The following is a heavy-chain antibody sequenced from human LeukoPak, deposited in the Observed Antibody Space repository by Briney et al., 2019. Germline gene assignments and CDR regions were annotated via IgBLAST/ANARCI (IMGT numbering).Heavy chain of an antibody. CDR3: ARYSPDVVVAPSAQFDY. J-gene: IGHJ4*02. CDR1: GYTFSSYW. D-gene: IGHD2-2*01. Sequence: GESLKISCKGSGYTFSSYWIAWVRQMPGKGLEWMGIIYPGDSDTSYSPSFEGQVTISADKTISTAYLQWNSLKASDTATYYCARYSPDVVVAPSAQFDYWGQGTLVTVSS. V-gene: IGHV5-51*01. CDR2: IYPGDSDT.